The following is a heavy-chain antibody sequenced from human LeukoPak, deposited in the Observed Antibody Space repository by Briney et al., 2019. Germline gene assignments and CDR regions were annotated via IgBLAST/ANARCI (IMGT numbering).Heavy chain of an antibody. V-gene: IGHV1-69*05. CDR2: IIPIFGTA. Sequence: SVKVSCKASGGTFSSYAISWVRQAPGQGLEWMGGIIPIFGTANYAQKFQGRATITTDESTSTAYMELSSLRSEDTAVYYCARDRSEMATTRTFDYWGQGTLVTVSS. J-gene: IGHJ4*02. D-gene: IGHD5-24*01. CDR1: GGTFSSYA. CDR3: ARDRSEMATTRTFDY.